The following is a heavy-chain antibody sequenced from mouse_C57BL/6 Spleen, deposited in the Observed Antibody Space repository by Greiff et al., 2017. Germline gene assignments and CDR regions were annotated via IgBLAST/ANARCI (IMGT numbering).Heavy chain of an antibody. V-gene: IGHV5-9*01. CDR2: ISGGGGNT. CDR1: GFTFSSYT. Sequence: EVKLVESGGGLVKPGGSLKLSCAASGFTFSSYTMSWVRQTPEKRLEWVATISGGGGNTYYPDSVKGRFTISRDNAKNTLYLQMSSLRSEDTALYYCASQSLYYYGSSYEYFDVWGTGTTVTVSS. D-gene: IGHD1-1*01. J-gene: IGHJ1*03. CDR3: ASQSLYYYGSSYEYFDV.